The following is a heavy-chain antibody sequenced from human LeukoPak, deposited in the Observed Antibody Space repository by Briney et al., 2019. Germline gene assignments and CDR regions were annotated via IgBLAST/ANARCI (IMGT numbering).Heavy chain of an antibody. CDR3: ARGRGSSWYYFDY. Sequence: KSSETLSLTCTVSGGSISSYYWSWVRQPAGKGLEWIGRIYTSGNTNYNPSLKGRVTMTVDTSKNQFSLNLSSVTAADMAVYYCARGRGSSWYYFDYWGQGTLVTVSS. CDR2: IYTSGNT. V-gene: IGHV4-4*07. J-gene: IGHJ4*02. D-gene: IGHD6-13*01. CDR1: GGSISSYY.